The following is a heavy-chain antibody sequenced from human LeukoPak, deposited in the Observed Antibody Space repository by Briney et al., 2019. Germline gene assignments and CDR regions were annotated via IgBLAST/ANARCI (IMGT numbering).Heavy chain of an antibody. J-gene: IGHJ6*02. D-gene: IGHD2-2*01. CDR2: ISYDGSNK. CDR1: GFTFSSYA. CDR3: AREIYCSSTSRYYGMDV. Sequence: GGSLRLSCAASGFTFSSYAMHWVRQAPGKGLEWVAVISYDGSNKYYADSVKGRFTISRDNSKNTLYLQMNSLRAEDTAVYYCAREIYCSSTSRYYGMDVWGQGTTVTVSS. V-gene: IGHV3-30-3*01.